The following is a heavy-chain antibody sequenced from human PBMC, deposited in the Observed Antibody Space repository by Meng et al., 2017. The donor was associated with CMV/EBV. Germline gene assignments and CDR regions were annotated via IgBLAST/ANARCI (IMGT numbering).Heavy chain of an antibody. Sequence: GESLKISCAASGFTFSSYWMSWVRQAPGKGLEWVANIKQDGSEKYYVDSVKGRFTISRDNAKNSLYLQMNSLRAEDTAVYYCARGGAARPPSWGQGTLVTVSS. CDR3: ARGGAARPPS. CDR2: IKQDGSEK. D-gene: IGHD6-6*01. J-gene: IGHJ5*02. V-gene: IGHV3-7*01. CDR1: GFTFSSYW.